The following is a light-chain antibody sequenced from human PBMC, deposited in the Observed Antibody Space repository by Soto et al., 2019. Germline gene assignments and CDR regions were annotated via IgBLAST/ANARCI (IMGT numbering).Light chain of an antibody. CDR1: QSVSSNY. CDR2: GTS. J-gene: IGKJ4*01. CDR3: QQDARSHLLT. Sequence: EIVLTQSPGTLSFSPGERATLSCRASQSVSSNYLAWYQQKPGQAPRLLIYGTSSRATGIPDRFSGSGSGTDFTLSISRLELEDLALYYCQQDARSHLLTPGRGT. V-gene: IGKV3-20*01.